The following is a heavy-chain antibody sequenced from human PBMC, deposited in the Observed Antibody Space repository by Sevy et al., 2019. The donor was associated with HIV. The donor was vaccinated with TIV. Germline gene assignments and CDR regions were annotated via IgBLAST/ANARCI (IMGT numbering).Heavy chain of an antibody. CDR3: ARITGWRFDY. CDR1: GFTFSSYV. Sequence: GGSLRLSCAASGFTFSSYVMHWVRQAPGKGLEWVALIWYDGTIKYYADSVKGRFTISRDNSKDTLFLQMNSLRAEDTAVYYCARITGWRFDYWGQGTLVTVSS. V-gene: IGHV3-33*08. CDR2: IWYDGTIK. J-gene: IGHJ4*02. D-gene: IGHD6-19*01.